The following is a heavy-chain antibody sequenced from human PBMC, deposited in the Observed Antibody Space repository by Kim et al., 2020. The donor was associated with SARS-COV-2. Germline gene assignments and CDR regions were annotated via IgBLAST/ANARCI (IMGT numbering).Heavy chain of an antibody. J-gene: IGHJ4*02. CDR1: GFTVNTNY. Sequence: GGSLRLSCAASGFTVNTNYMDWVHQAPGKGLEWVSAIFSGGSTWYADYAKSRLSISRDSSKNTVYLQLNSLIGEDTAVYYCASMGWTIGSCAQGHWGQGT. D-gene: IGHD2-15*01. V-gene: IGHV3-53*01. CDR2: IFSGGST. CDR3: ASMGWTIGSCAQGH.